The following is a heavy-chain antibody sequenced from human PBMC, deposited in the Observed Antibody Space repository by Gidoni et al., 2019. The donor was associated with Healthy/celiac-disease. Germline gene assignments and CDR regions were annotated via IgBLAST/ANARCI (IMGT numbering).Heavy chain of an antibody. J-gene: IGHJ3*02. Sequence: EVQLVESGGGLVQPGGSLRLSCAASGFPFSSSWRHWVRQAPWKGLVWVSRINSDGSSTSYADSVKGRFTISRDNAKNTLYLQMNSLRAEDTAVYYCARVLNDYVWGSYRSYAFDIWGQGTMVTVSS. D-gene: IGHD3-16*02. CDR2: INSDGSST. V-gene: IGHV3-74*01. CDR3: ARVLNDYVWGSYRSYAFDI. CDR1: GFPFSSSW.